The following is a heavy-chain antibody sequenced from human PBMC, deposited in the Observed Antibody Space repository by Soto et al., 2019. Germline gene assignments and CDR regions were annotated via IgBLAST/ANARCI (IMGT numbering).Heavy chain of an antibody. CDR2: ISSSSTI. J-gene: IGHJ4*02. CDR1: GFTFSSYS. D-gene: IGHD6-25*01. V-gene: IGHV3-48*01. CDR3: ARVRGEISLDY. Sequence: GGSLRLSCAASGFTFSSYSMNWVRQAPGKGLEWVSYISSSSTIYYADSVKGRFTISRDNAKNSLYLQMNSLRAEDTAVYYCARVRGEISLDYWGQGTLVTVSS.